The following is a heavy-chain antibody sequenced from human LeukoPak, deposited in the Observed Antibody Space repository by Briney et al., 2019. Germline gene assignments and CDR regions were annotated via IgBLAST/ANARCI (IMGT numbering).Heavy chain of an antibody. CDR2: IKSKSDGGTI. Sequence: PGGSLRLPCAGSGFIFTDVWMSWVRQAPGKGLEWVGRIKSKSDGGTIDYAAPVKGRITMSRDDSRKTLSLEMNNLKTEDTGVYYCTTDLDYWGQGTLVTVSS. V-gene: IGHV3-15*01. CDR1: GFIFTDVW. CDR3: TTDLDY. J-gene: IGHJ4*02.